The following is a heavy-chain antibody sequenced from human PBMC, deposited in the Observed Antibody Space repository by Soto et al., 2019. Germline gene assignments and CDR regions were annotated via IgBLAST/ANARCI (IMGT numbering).Heavy chain of an antibody. CDR1: GFTFSTYA. Sequence: GGSLRLSCAAPGFTFSTYAMSWVRQAPGKGLEWVSTISSSGGNTYYTDSVKGRFTISRDNSKNTLYLQMNSLRAEDTAIYYCAKRPTSTGFGDPFDIWGQGTMVTVSS. D-gene: IGHD3-10*01. CDR3: AKRPTSTGFGDPFDI. J-gene: IGHJ3*02. CDR2: ISSSGGNT. V-gene: IGHV3-23*01.